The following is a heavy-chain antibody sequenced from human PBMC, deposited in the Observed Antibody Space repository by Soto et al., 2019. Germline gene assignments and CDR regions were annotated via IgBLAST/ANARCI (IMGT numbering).Heavy chain of an antibody. D-gene: IGHD6-13*01. Sequence: GASVKVSCKASGYTFTGYYMHWVRQAPGQGLEWMGWINPNSGGTNYAQKFQGWVTMTRDTSISTAYMELSGLRSDDTAVYYCAREEGIAAADPYYYGMDVWGQGTTVTVSS. CDR3: AREEGIAAADPYYYGMDV. V-gene: IGHV1-2*04. J-gene: IGHJ6*02. CDR2: INPNSGGT. CDR1: GYTFTGYY.